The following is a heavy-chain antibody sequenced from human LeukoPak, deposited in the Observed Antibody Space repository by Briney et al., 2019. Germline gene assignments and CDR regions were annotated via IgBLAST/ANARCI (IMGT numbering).Heavy chain of an antibody. D-gene: IGHD5-18*01. CDR1: GGTFSSYA. CDR3: ARSICRFCGTAMVRSVPHAFDI. Sequence: HGASVNVSCKASGGTFSSYAISWVRQAPGQGLEWMGRIIPILGIANYAQKFQGRVTITADKSTSTAYMELSSLRSEDTAVYYCARSICRFCGTAMVRSVPHAFDIWGQGTMVTVSS. J-gene: IGHJ3*02. V-gene: IGHV1-69*04. CDR2: IIPILGIA.